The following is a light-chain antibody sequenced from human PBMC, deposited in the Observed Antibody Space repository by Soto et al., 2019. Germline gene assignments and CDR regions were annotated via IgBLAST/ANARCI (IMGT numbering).Light chain of an antibody. CDR2: DVS. Sequence: QSVLTQPRSVSGSPGQSVTISCTGTSSDVGGYNYVSWYQQHPGKAPKLTIYDVSKRPSGVPDRFSGSKSGNTASLIISGLQAEDEADYYCCSYAGNYTWVFGGGTKLTVL. CDR1: SSDVGGYNY. V-gene: IGLV2-11*01. J-gene: IGLJ3*02. CDR3: CSYAGNYTWV.